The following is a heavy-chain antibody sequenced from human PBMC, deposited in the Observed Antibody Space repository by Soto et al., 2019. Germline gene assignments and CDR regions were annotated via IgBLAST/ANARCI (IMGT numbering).Heavy chain of an antibody. CDR1: GFTFSSYA. V-gene: IGHV3-23*01. CDR2: ISGSGGST. J-gene: IGHJ4*02. Sequence: GGSLRLSCAASGFTFSSYAMSWVRQAPGKGLEWVSAISGSGGSTYYADSVKGRFTISRDNSKNTLYLQMNSLRAEDTAVYYCAKGGYCSGGSCYVLPIDYWGQGTLVTVSS. CDR3: AKGGYCSGGSCYVLPIDY. D-gene: IGHD2-15*01.